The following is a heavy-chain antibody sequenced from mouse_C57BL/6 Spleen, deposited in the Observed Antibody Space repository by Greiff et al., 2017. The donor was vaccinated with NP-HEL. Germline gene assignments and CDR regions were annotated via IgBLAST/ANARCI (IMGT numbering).Heavy chain of an antibody. J-gene: IGHJ3*01. D-gene: IGHD3-2*02. V-gene: IGHV1-66*01. CDR2: IYPGSGNT. CDR3: ARDSSGYVWFAY. Sequence: LQESGPELVKPGASVKISCKASGYSFTSYYIHWVKQRPGQGLEWIGWIYPGSGNTKYNEKFKGKATLTADTSSSTAYMQLSSLTSEDSAVYYCARDSSGYVWFAYWGQGTLVTVSA. CDR1: GYSFTSYY.